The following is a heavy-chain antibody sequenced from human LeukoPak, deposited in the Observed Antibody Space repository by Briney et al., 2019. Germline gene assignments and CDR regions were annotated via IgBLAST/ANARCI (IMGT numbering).Heavy chain of an antibody. V-gene: IGHV3-21*01. CDR3: AREGDWLNFDY. J-gene: IGHJ4*02. CDR1: GFTSSSYS. D-gene: IGHD3-9*01. Sequence: GGSLRLSCAASGFTSSSYSMNWVRQAPGKGLEWVSSISSSSSYIYYADSVKGRFTISRDNAKNSLYLQMNSLRAEDTAVYYCAREGDWLNFDYWGQGTLVTVSS. CDR2: ISSSSSYI.